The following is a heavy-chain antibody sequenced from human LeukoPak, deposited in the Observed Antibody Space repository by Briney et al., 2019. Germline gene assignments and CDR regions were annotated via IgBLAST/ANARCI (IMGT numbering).Heavy chain of an antibody. J-gene: IGHJ4*02. CDR2: INPNSGGT. V-gene: IGHV1-2*02. Sequence: ASVKVSCKASGYTFTGYYMHWVRQAPGQGLEWMGWINPNSGGTDYAQKFQGRVTMTRDTSIGTAYMELSRLRSDDPAVYYCARGLVDTAMVFDYWGQGTLVTVSS. D-gene: IGHD5-18*01. CDR1: GYTFTGYY. CDR3: ARGLVDTAMVFDY.